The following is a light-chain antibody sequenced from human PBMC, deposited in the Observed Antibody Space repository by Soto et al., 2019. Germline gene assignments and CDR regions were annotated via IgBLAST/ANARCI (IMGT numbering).Light chain of an antibody. V-gene: IGKV3D-20*02. CDR1: QSVTSTS. Sequence: EIVLTQSPGTLSLSPGERATLSCRASQSVTSTSLAWYQQKPGQAPRLLMYGASSRATGTPDRISGGGSGTDFTLTISSLEPEDFAIYYCQQRSNWITFGQGTRLEIK. CDR2: GAS. CDR3: QQRSNWIT. J-gene: IGKJ5*01.